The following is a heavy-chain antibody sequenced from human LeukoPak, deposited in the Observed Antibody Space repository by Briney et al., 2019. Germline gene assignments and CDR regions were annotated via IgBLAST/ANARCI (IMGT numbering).Heavy chain of an antibody. Sequence: ASVKVSCKASGYTFTSYDINWVRQATGQGLEWMGWMNPNSGNTGYAQKFQGRVTMTRNASISTAYMELSNLRSEDTAVYYCARGRGRWKLDSGRALTPNWFDPWGQGTLVTVSS. CDR3: ARGRGRWKLDSGRALTPNWFDP. V-gene: IGHV1-8*01. J-gene: IGHJ5*02. D-gene: IGHD5-12*01. CDR2: MNPNSGNT. CDR1: GYTFTSYD.